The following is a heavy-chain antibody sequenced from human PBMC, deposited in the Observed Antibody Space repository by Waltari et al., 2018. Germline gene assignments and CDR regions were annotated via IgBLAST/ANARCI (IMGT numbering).Heavy chain of an antibody. V-gene: IGHV3-23*01. CDR1: GFTFSNFA. CDR2: INSDGDLT. J-gene: IGHJ4*02. D-gene: IGHD3-16*01. Sequence: EVQLLESGGGLVQPGGSLRLSCAASGFTFSNFAMGLVRQAPGKGLEWVSTINSDGDLTYYADSVKGRFTISRDNSKNTLYLQVSSLRAEDTAVYYCAKGYYVAAYFDHWGQGTLVTVSS. CDR3: AKGYYVAAYFDH.